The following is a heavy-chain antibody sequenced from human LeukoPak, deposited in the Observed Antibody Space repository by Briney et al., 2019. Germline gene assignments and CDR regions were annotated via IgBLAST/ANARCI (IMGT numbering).Heavy chain of an antibody. CDR2: IYASGGT. CDR3: ARDPRGIVGANHNWFDP. J-gene: IGHJ5*02. D-gene: IGHD1-26*01. Sequence: SETLSLTCTASGDSISSYYWSWLRQPAGKGLEWIGRIYASGGTTYNPSLTSRVTMSVDTSKSQFSLKRISVTAADTAVYYCARDPRGIVGANHNWFDPWGQGTLVTVSS. CDR1: GDSISSYY. V-gene: IGHV4-4*07.